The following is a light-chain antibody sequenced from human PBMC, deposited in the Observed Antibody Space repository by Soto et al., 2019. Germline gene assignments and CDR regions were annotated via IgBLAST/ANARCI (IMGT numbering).Light chain of an antibody. CDR2: GAS. V-gene: IGKV3-20*01. J-gene: IGKJ2*01. CDR1: QSVSSSY. CDR3: QQYGSSPYT. Sequence: EIVLTQSPGTLSLSPGERATLSCRASQSVSSSYLAWYQQKPGQAPRLIIYGASDRATGIPDRFSGSGSGTDFTLTISRLEPGDFAVYYCQQYGSSPYTFCQGTKLEIK.